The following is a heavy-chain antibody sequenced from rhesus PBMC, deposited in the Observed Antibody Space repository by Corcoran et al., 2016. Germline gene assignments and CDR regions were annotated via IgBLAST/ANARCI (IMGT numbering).Heavy chain of an antibody. Sequence: QVQLQESGPGLVKPSETLSLTCAVSGGSFSRYWWSWHRPPPGKGLEWIGEVNGNSGSTNYNPSLKSRVTISKDASKNQFSLKLSSVTAADTAVYYCARWGVVVVFTAIYGLDSWGQGVVVTVSS. CDR2: VNGNSGST. CDR1: GGSFSRYW. D-gene: IGHD2-27*01. J-gene: IGHJ6*01. CDR3: ARWGVVVVFTAIYGLDS. V-gene: IGHV4-80*01.